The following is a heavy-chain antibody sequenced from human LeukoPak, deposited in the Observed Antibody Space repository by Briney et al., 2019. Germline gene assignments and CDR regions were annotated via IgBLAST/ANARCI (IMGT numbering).Heavy chain of an antibody. V-gene: IGHV4-38-2*02. CDR2: IYHSGST. CDR3: ARGKCWDMAFDI. D-gene: IGHD2-15*01. J-gene: IGHJ3*02. CDR1: GYSISSGYY. Sequence: PSETLSLTCTVSGYSISSGYYWGWIRQPPGKGLEWIGSIYHSGSTYYNPSLKSRVTISVDTSKNQFSLKLSSVTAADTAVYYCARGKCWDMAFDIWGQGTMVTVSS.